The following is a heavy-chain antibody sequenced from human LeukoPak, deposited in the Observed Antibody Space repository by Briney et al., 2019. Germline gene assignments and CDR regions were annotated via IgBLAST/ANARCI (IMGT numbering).Heavy chain of an antibody. Sequence: PSETLSLTCAVSGGSISSSNWWSWVRQPPGKGLEWIGEIYHSGSTNYNPSLKSRVTISVDKSKNQFSLKLSSVTAADTAVYYCARSSMITFGGVIDIFDYWGQGTLVTVSS. CDR2: IYHSGST. CDR1: GGSISSSNW. D-gene: IGHD3-16*02. V-gene: IGHV4-4*02. CDR3: ARSSMITFGGVIDIFDY. J-gene: IGHJ4*02.